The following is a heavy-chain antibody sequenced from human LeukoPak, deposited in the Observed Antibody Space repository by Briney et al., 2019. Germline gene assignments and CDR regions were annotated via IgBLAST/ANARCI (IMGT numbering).Heavy chain of an antibody. Sequence: SETLSLTCTVSGGSISSYYWNWIRQPPGRGLEWIGHMYYSESSNYNPSLKSRVTMSADTSKNQFFLKLSSVTAADTAVYYCARNRGTYYDILTGHDAFEIWGQGTAITVSS. CDR1: GGSISSYY. J-gene: IGHJ3*02. CDR2: MYYSESS. V-gene: IGHV4-59*01. D-gene: IGHD3-9*01. CDR3: ARNRGTYYDILTGHDAFEI.